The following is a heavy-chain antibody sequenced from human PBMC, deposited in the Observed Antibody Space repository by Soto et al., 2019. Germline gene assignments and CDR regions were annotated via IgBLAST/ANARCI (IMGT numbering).Heavy chain of an antibody. CDR2: ISNDGSNK. D-gene: IGHD6-6*01. V-gene: IGHV3-30*18. CDR3: AKVVRADSTSSNFYYYSGMDV. Sequence: QVQMVESGGGVVQPGRSLRLSCAASGFSFSTYGMHWVRQAPGKGLEWMAVISNDGSNKYYADSVKGRFTISRDNSKDTLFLQMNSLRGEDTAVYYCAKVVRADSTSSNFYYYSGMDVWGQATTVTVSS. J-gene: IGHJ6*02. CDR1: GFSFSTYG.